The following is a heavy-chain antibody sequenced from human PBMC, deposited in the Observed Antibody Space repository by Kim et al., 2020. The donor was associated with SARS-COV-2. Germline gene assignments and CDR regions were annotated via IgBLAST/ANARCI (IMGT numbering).Heavy chain of an antibody. D-gene: IGHD6-13*01. Sequence: NPSLKSRVTISVDPSKNQFSLKLGSVTAADTAVYYCARDPAAAGLSGMDVWGQGTTVTVSS. V-gene: IGHV4-34*01. J-gene: IGHJ6*02. CDR3: ARDPAAAGLSGMDV.